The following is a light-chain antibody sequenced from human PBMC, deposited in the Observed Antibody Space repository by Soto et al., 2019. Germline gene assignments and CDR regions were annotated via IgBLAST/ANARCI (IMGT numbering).Light chain of an antibody. V-gene: IGKV1-39*01. CDR1: QSMSSW. J-gene: IGKJ5*01. CDR3: QQSYSTPIS. CDR2: TAS. Sequence: DIQMTQSPSTLSASVGDRVTITCRASQSMSSWLAWYQQKPGKAPNLLMYTASNLQSGVPSRFSGSGSGTDFTLTISSLQPEDFATYYCQQSYSTPISFGQGTRLEIK.